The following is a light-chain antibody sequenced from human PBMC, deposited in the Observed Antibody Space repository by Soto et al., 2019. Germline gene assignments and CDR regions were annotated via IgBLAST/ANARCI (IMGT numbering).Light chain of an antibody. CDR2: GAS. V-gene: IGKV3-15*01. CDR1: QSVASN. Sequence: ERGMTQSPATLSVSPGERATLSCRASQSVASNLAWYQQRRGQGPRLLLYGASTRDTGIPARFSGSGSGTEFTLTISSLQSEDFAVYYCQQYNNWPWTFGQGTKVEIK. J-gene: IGKJ1*01. CDR3: QQYNNWPWT.